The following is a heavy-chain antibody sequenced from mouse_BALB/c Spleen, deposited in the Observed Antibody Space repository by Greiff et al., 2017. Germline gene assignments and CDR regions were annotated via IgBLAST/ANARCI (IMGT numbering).Heavy chain of an antibody. Sequence: QVQLQQPGAELVKPGASVKLSCKASGYTFTSSWMHWVKLRPGQGVEWIGEITPRNGGTNYNEKFKRKATLAVDKSSSTDYMRLSSLTSEDSAVYSCTIVYKYGAMDYWGHGTSVTVAS. CDR2: ITPRNGGT. CDR3: TIVYKYGAMDY. CDR1: GYTFTSSW. D-gene: IGHD2-14*01. V-gene: IGHV1S16*01. J-gene: IGHJ4*01.